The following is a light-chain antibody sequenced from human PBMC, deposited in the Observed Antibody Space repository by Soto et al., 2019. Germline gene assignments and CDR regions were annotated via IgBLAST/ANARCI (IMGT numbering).Light chain of an antibody. CDR3: QHYSNWLS. J-gene: IGKJ4*01. V-gene: IGKV3-15*01. CDR1: QSVCST. Sequence: EIVLTQSPATLSVSPGDRVTLSCRASQSVCSTLAWYQQKPGQPPRLLIRGASTRATGVPARFGGSGSGTEFTLTIHSLQSEDFAVYFSQHYSNWLSFGGGTKVEI. CDR2: GAS.